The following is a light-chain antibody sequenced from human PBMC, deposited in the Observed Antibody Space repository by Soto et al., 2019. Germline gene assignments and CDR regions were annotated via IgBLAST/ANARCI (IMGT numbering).Light chain of an antibody. CDR3: QVWDSSSDHWV. CDR2: FDT. Sequence: SYELTQSPSVSVAPGKPATITCGGDNIENKSVHWYRQRPGQAPVLVIYFDTDRPSGIPERFSGSNSGDTATLMISRVEAGDEADYYCQVWDSSSDHWVIGGGTKLTVL. CDR1: NIENKS. V-gene: IGLV3-21*01. J-gene: IGLJ3*02.